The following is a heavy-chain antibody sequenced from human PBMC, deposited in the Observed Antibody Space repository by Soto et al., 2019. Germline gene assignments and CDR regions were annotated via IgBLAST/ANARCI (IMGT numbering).Heavy chain of an antibody. CDR1: GFTFSSYG. V-gene: IGHV3-30*18. D-gene: IGHD3-22*01. CDR2: ISYDGSNK. CDR3: AKALLGYYDSSGPGY. Sequence: QVQLVESGGGVVQPGRSLRLSCAASGFTFSSYGMHWVRQAPGKGLEWVAVISYDGSNKYYADSVKGRFTISRDNSKNTLYLQMNSLRAEDTAVYYCAKALLGYYDSSGPGYWGQGTLVTVSS. J-gene: IGHJ4*02.